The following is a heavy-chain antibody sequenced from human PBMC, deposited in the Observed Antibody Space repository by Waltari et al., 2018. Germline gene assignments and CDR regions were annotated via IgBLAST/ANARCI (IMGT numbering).Heavy chain of an antibody. CDR2: INPNSGGT. Sequence: QVQLVQSGAEVKKPGASVKVSCKASGYTFTGYYMHWVRQAPGQGLEGMVRINPNSGGTNDAQKFQGRVTMTRDTSISTAYMELSRLRSDDTAVYYCAIHGDYTYGMDVWGQGTTVTVSS. J-gene: IGHJ6*02. CDR3: AIHGDYTYGMDV. D-gene: IGHD4-17*01. V-gene: IGHV1-2*06. CDR1: GYTFTGYY.